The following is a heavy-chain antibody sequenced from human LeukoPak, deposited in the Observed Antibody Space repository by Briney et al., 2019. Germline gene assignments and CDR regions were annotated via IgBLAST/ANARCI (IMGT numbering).Heavy chain of an antibody. CDR1: GGSISSGSYY. D-gene: IGHD3-3*01. Sequence: SQTLSLTCTVSGGSISSGSYYWSWIRQPAGKGLQWIGRIYTSGSTNYNSSLKSRVTISVDTSKNQFSLNLSSVTAADTAVDYCARARSIFEVARGAFDIWGQGTMVTVSS. CDR3: ARARSIFEVARGAFDI. J-gene: IGHJ3*02. CDR2: IYTSGST. V-gene: IGHV4-61*02.